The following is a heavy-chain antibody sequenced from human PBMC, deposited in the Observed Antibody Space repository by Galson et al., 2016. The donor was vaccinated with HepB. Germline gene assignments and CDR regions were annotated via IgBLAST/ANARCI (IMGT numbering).Heavy chain of an antibody. D-gene: IGHD3-10*01. CDR2: ITIGGSTT. V-gene: IGHV3-74*01. Sequence: SLRLSCAASGFTFSNYWMHWVRQAPGKGPVWVSHITIGGSTTTYADSVKGRFTISRDNAKNTLYLQMNSLRAEDTAVYYCASSVRGSGSPPGGYWGQGILVTVSS. J-gene: IGHJ4*02. CDR3: ASSVRGSGSPPGGY. CDR1: GFTFSNYW.